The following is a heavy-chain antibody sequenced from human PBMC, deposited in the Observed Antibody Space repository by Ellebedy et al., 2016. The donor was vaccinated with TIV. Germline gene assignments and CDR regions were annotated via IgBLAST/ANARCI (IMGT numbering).Heavy chain of an antibody. CDR1: GGSISSYY. CDR2: ISYSGST. Sequence: MPSETLSLTCTVSGGSISSYYWSWIRQPPGKGLEWIGYISYSGSTNYNPSLKSRVTISVDTSKNQFSLKLSSVTAADTAVYYCARVLTGFSGWYPWGQGTLVTVSS. CDR3: ARVLTGFSGWYP. J-gene: IGHJ5*02. V-gene: IGHV4-59*01. D-gene: IGHD6-19*01.